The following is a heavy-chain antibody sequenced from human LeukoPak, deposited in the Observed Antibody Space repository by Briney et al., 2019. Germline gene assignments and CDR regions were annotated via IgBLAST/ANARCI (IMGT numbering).Heavy chain of an antibody. CDR1: RFTFTTHG. V-gene: IGHV3-48*01. CDR3: ASWAGAADGFSGPFDY. Sequence: GGCLRLSCAASRFTFTTHGMNWVRQAPGKGLEWISYIGSSSSATYYADSVKGRFTISRDNAKNSLYLQMNSLRAEDTAIYYCASWAGAADGFSGPFDYWGQGTLVTVSS. CDR2: IGSSSSAT. D-gene: IGHD6-13*01. J-gene: IGHJ4*02.